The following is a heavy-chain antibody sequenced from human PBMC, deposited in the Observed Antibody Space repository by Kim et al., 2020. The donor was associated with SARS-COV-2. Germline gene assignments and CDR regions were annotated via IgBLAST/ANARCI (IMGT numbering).Heavy chain of an antibody. J-gene: IGHJ4*02. Sequence: TYCPDSLKGRITISRDNSRNTLFLDVNSLRAEDTAMYYCTKGQQLESRWDYWGQGTLVTVSS. D-gene: IGHD6-13*01. V-gene: IGHV3-53*03. CDR2: T. CDR3: TKGQQLESRWDY.